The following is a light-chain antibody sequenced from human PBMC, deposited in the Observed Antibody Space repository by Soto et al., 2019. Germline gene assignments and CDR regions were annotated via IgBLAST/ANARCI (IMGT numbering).Light chain of an antibody. J-gene: IGLJ2*01. CDR1: SSDVGGYNY. V-gene: IGLV2-14*01. CDR2: DVS. Sequence: QSALTQPASVSGSPGQSITISCTGTSSDVGGYNYVSWYQQHPGKAPKPMIYDVSNRPSGVSNRFSGSKSGNTASLTISGFQADYGADYYCRSYTIGSTLVVFGGGTKLTVL. CDR3: RSYTIGSTLVV.